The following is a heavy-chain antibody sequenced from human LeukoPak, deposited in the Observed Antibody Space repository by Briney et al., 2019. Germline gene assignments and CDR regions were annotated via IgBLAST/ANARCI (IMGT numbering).Heavy chain of an antibody. V-gene: IGHV4-39*07. Sequence: SETLSLTCTVSGGSISSGSYYWSWIRQPPGKGLEWIGEINHSGSTNYNPSLKSRVTISVDTSKNQFSLKLSSVTAADTAVYYCARGRLRYFDWLLSPDFDYWGQGTLVTVSS. D-gene: IGHD3-9*01. CDR2: INHSGST. CDR1: GGSISSGSYY. J-gene: IGHJ4*02. CDR3: ARGRLRYFDWLLSPDFDY.